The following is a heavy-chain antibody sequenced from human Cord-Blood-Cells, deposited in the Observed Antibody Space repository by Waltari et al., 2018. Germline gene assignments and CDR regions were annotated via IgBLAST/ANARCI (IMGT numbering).Heavy chain of an antibody. V-gene: IGHV1-24*01. D-gene: IGHD1-26*01. Sequence: QVQLVQSGAEVKKPGASVKVSCKVSGYTLTELSMHWVRQAPGKGLEWMGGFDPEDGETIYAQKFQGRVTMTEDTSTDTAYMELSSLRSEDTAVYYCATDTTHRYSGSYYTLRPYYYYGMDVWGQGTTVTVSS. J-gene: IGHJ6*02. CDR3: ATDTTHRYSGSYYTLRPYYYYGMDV. CDR1: GYTLTELS. CDR2: FDPEDGET.